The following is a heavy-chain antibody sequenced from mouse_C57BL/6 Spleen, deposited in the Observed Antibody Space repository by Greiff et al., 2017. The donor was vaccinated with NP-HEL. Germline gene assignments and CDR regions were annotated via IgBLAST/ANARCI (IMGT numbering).Heavy chain of an antibody. CDR2: IDPSDSYT. J-gene: IGHJ4*01. CDR1: GYTFTSYW. Sequence: QVQLQQPGAELVKPGASVKLSCKASGYTFTSYWMQWVKQRPGQGLEWIGEIDPSDSYTNYNQKFKGKATLTVDTSSSTAYMQLSSLTSEDSAVYYCARSRTVVAPMDYWGQGTSVTVSS. V-gene: IGHV1-50*01. D-gene: IGHD1-1*01. CDR3: ARSRTVVAPMDY.